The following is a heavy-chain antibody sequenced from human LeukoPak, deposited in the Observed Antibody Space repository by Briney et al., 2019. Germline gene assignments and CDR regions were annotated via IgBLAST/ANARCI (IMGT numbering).Heavy chain of an antibody. CDR2: ISGTGGST. J-gene: IGHJ4*02. CDR1: GFTFSTYA. D-gene: IGHD4/OR15-4a*01. V-gene: IGHV3-23*01. CDR3: ARRAGAYSHPYDY. Sequence: GGSLRLSCAASGFTFSTYAMTWVRQAPGKGLEWVSLISGTGGSTYYADSVKGRFTISRDNSKNTLYLQMNSLRVEDTAVYYCARRAGAYSHPYDYWGQGTLVTVSS.